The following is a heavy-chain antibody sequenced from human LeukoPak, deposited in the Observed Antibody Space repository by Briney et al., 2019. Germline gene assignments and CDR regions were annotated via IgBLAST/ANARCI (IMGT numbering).Heavy chain of an antibody. D-gene: IGHD2-15*01. Sequence: GGSLRLSCAASGFNFNDFYMSWIRQAPGKGLEWISYISGSGTTIYYADSVKGRFTISRDNAKNSLYLQMNSLRAEDTAVYYCARDARGGRLPNYWGQGTLVTVSS. V-gene: IGHV3-11*04. CDR1: GFNFNDFY. J-gene: IGHJ4*02. CDR3: ARDARGGRLPNY. CDR2: ISGSGTTI.